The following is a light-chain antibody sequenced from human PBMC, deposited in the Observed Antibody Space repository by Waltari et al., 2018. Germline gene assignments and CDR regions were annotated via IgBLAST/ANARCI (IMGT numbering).Light chain of an antibody. CDR2: VAS. J-gene: IGKJ1*01. CDR3: QQSYRTPWT. Sequence: DIQMTQSPSSLSASVGDRVTITCRASQSISSYLNWYQQKPGKAPKRLSYVASSLESGVPSRFSGSGSGTDFTLTISSLQPEDFTTYYCQQSYRTPWTFGQGTKVEIK. CDR1: QSISSY. V-gene: IGKV1-39*01.